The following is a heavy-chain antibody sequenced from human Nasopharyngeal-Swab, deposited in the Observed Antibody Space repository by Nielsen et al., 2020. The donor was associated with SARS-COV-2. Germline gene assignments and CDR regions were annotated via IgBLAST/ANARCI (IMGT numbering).Heavy chain of an antibody. J-gene: IGHJ6*02. D-gene: IGHD6-19*01. V-gene: IGHV2-70*01. CDR2: IDWDDDK. CDR3: ARMVRSGWPLIHYYYGMDV. Sequence: WIRQPPGKALEWLALIDWDDDKYYSTSLKTRLTISKDTSKNQVVLTMTNMDPVDTATYYCARMVRSGWPLIHYYYGMDVWGQGTTVTVSS.